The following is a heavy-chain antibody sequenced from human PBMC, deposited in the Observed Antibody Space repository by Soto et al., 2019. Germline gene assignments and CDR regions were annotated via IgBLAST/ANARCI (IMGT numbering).Heavy chain of an antibody. CDR3: ARDVAAAGRRGYFDY. V-gene: IGHV3-7*01. CDR2: IKQDGSEK. D-gene: IGHD6-13*01. J-gene: IGHJ4*02. CDR1: GFTFSSYW. Sequence: GGSLRLSCAASGFTFSSYWMSWVRQAPGKGLEWVANIKQDGSEKYYVDSVKGRFTISRDNAKNSLYLQMNSLRAEDTAVYYCARDVAAAGRRGYFDYWGQGTLVTVSS.